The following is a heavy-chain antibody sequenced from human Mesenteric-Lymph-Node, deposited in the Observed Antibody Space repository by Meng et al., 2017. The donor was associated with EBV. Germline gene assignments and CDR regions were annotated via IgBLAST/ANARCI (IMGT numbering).Heavy chain of an antibody. D-gene: IGHD3-10*01. V-gene: IGHV4-61*03. CDR3: ARAYYYHAFDM. CDR2: IYHSGGT. Sequence: VQLKSLNPCLVKSSDTLSLTCTVSGASVTSVYYYWAWIRQPPGKGLEWIGYIYHSGGTNYNPSLTSRVTMSIDTSRNHFSLKLNSVTAANTAVYFCARAYYYHAFDMWGQGTMVTVSS. J-gene: IGHJ3*02. CDR1: GASVTSVYYY.